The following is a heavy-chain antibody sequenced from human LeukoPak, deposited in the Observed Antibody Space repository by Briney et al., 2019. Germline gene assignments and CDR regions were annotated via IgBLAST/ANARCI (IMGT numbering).Heavy chain of an antibody. J-gene: IGHJ6*03. Sequence: SETLSLTCGVDGGSFSGYDWTWVRQPPGKGLEWIGQINYGGDTNYNPSLKSRVTISVDTSKNQFSPKVTSVTAADTAVYYCARGLGWKVTPMGLFYMDVWGEGATVTVSS. CDR1: GGSFSGYD. V-gene: IGHV4-34*01. D-gene: IGHD1-1*01. CDR2: INYGGDT. CDR3: ARGLGWKVTPMGLFYMDV.